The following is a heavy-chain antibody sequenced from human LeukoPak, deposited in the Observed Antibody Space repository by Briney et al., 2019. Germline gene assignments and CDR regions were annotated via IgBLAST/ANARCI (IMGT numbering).Heavy chain of an antibody. V-gene: IGHV3-30*18. CDR2: ISYDGSNK. D-gene: IGHD6-6*01. J-gene: IGHJ4*02. CDR1: GFTFSSYG. Sequence: GGSLRLSCAAFGFTFSSYGMPWVRQAPGKGLEWVAVISYDGSNKYYADSVKGRFTISRDNSKNTLYLQMNSLRAEDTAVYYCAKDSTAARFGYWGQGTLVTVSS. CDR3: AKDSTAARFGY.